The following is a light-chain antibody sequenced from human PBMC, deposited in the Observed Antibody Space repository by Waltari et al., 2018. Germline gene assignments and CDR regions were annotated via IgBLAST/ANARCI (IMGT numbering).Light chain of an antibody. CDR2: DVN. J-gene: IGLJ3*02. Sequence: QSALTQPRPVSGSPGQSVTISCPGTSSDVGGNNYVTWYQQHPGKAPKLMIYDVNKRPSGVPDRVSGSKSGNTASLTISGLQTEDEADYYCCSFAASYSAVFGGGTRLTVL. CDR1: SSDVGGNNY. V-gene: IGLV2-11*01. CDR3: CSFAASYSAV.